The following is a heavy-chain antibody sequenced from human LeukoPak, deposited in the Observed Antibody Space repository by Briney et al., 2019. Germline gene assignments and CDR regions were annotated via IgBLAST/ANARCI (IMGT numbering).Heavy chain of an antibody. CDR1: GFTFSTFA. J-gene: IGHJ4*02. CDR3: ATYRQVLLPFES. Sequence: GGSLRLSCAASGFTFSTFAMVWVRQPPGKGLEWFSSIFPSGGEIHYADSVRGRFTISRDNSKSTLSLQMNSLRAEDTAIYYCATYRQVLLPFESWGQGTLVTVSS. D-gene: IGHD2-8*02. V-gene: IGHV3-23*01. CDR2: IFPSGGEI.